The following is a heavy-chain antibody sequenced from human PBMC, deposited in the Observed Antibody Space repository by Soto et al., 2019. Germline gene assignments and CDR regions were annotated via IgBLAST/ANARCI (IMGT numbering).Heavy chain of an antibody. CDR1: GFTFTNHA. CDR3: ARGMRRWELLGH. J-gene: IGHJ4*02. D-gene: IGHD1-26*01. Sequence: QVQLVESGGGVVQPGKSLRLSCAASGFTFTNHAMHWVRQAPGKGLEWVAAIWYDGTIKYYADSVKGRLTISRDNSKNTLYLQMNRLRAEDTAIYYCARGMRRWELLGHWGQGTPVTVSS. V-gene: IGHV3-33*01. CDR2: IWYDGTIK.